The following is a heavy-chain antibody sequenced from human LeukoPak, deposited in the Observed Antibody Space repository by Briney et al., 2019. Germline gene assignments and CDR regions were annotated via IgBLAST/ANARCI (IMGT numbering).Heavy chain of an antibody. CDR3: ARDIARYSSSWYLDY. V-gene: IGHV1-2*02. CDR1: VYTFTGYY. CDR2: INPNSGGT. J-gene: IGHJ4*02. D-gene: IGHD6-13*01. Sequence: ASVQVSCKASVYTFTGYYMHWVRQAPAQGLEWMGWINPNSGGTNYAQKFQGRVTMTRDTSISTAYMELSRLRSDDTAVYYCARDIARYSSSWYLDYWGQGTLVTVSS.